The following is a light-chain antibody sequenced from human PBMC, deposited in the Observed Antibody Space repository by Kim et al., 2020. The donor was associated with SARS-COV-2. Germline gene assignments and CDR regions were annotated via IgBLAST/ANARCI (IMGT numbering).Light chain of an antibody. Sequence: DIQMTQSPSSLSASVGDRVTITCRASQSISSYLNWYQQKPGKAPKLLIYTASSLESGVPSRFRGSESGTDFTLTISRLQPEDFATYYCQQSYSSPPTFGGGTKVDIK. J-gene: IGKJ4*01. CDR3: QQSYSSPPT. CDR1: QSISSY. V-gene: IGKV1-39*01. CDR2: TAS.